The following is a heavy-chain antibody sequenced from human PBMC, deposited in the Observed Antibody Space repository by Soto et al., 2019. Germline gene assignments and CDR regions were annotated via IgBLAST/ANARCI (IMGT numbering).Heavy chain of an antibody. CDR3: AALVGATPHPDY. D-gene: IGHD1-26*01. CDR1: GFTFSSYG. V-gene: IGHV3-33*01. J-gene: IGHJ4*02. Sequence: PXGSLLLSCAASGFTFSSYGMHWVRQAPGKGLEWVAVIWYDGSNKYYADSVKGRFTISRDNSKNTLYLQMNSLRAEDTAVYYCAALVGATPHPDYWGQGTLVTVSS. CDR2: IWYDGSNK.